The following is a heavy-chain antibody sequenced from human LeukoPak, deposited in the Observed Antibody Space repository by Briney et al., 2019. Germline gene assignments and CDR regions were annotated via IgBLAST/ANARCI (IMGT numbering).Heavy chain of an antibody. Sequence: GGSLRLSCAASGFTFSSYAMSWVRQAPGKGLEWVSAISGSGGSTYYADSVKGRFTISKDNSKNTLYLQMNSLRAEDTAVYYCAKDGEAWELCAAFDIWGQGTMVTVSS. D-gene: IGHD1-26*01. CDR3: AKDGEAWELCAAFDI. J-gene: IGHJ3*02. CDR1: GFTFSSYA. CDR2: ISGSGGST. V-gene: IGHV3-23*01.